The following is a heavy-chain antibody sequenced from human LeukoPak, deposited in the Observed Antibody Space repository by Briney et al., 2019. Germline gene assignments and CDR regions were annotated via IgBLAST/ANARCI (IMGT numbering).Heavy chain of an antibody. CDR1: GFTFSSYS. CDR2: ISSSSSYI. J-gene: IGHJ4*02. Sequence: GGSLRLSCAASGFTFSSYSMNWVRQAPGKGLEWVSSISSSSSYIYYADSVKGRFTISRDNAKNSLYLQMNSLRAEDTAVYYCARGGRVTRRFDYWGQGTLVTVSS. V-gene: IGHV3-21*01. CDR3: ARGGRVTRRFDY. D-gene: IGHD2-21*02.